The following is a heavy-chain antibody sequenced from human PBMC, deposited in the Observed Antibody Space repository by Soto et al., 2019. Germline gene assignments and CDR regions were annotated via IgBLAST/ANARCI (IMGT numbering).Heavy chain of an antibody. CDR2: ISSSSSYI. D-gene: IGHD5-18*01. J-gene: IGHJ6*03. V-gene: IGHV3-21*01. CDR1: GFTFSSYS. CDR3: ARDGALAMVKDYYYYMDV. Sequence: GGLRLSCAASGFTFSSYSMNWVRQAPGKGLEWVSSISSSSSYIYYADSVKGRFTISRDNAKNSLYLQMNSLRAEDTAVYYCARDGALAMVKDYYYYMDVWGKGTTVTVSS.